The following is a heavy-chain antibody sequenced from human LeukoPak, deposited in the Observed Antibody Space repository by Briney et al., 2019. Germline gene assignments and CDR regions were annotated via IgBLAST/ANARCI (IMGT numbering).Heavy chain of an antibody. CDR3: AKDEYYYDSSGYWRWFDP. CDR1: GFTFSSYG. D-gene: IGHD3-22*01. CDR2: IRYDGSNK. Sequence: PGGSLRLSCAAPGFTFSSYGMHWVRQAPGKGLEWVAFIRYDGSNKYYADSVKGRFTISRDNSKNTLYLQMNSLRAEDTAVYYCAKDEYYYDSSGYWRWFDPWGQGTLVTVSS. J-gene: IGHJ5*02. V-gene: IGHV3-30*02.